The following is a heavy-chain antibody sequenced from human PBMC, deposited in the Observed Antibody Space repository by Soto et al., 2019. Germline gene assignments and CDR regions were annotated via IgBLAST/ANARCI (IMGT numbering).Heavy chain of an antibody. CDR3: ARGGYGDY. CDR2: ISAHNGNT. D-gene: IGHD1-1*01. J-gene: IGHJ4*02. Sequence: QVHLVQSGAEVKKPGASVQLSCKAAGYTFTSYGITWVRQAPGQGLEWMGWISAHNGNTDYAQKLQGRVIVTRDTSTSTAYMELRSLRSDDTAVYYCARGGYGDYWGQGALVTVSS. V-gene: IGHV1-18*01. CDR1: GYTFTSYG.